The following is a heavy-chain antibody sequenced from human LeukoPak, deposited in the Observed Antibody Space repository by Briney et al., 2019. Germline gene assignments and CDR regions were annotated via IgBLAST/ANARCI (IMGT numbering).Heavy chain of an antibody. CDR2: IYYSGST. Sequence: SKTLSLTCTVSGGSISSSSYYWGWIRQPPGKGLEWIGSIYYSGSTYYNPSLKSRVTISIDTSKNQFSLKLSSVTAADTAVYHCARRSVVVIEDAFDIWGQGTMVTVSS. D-gene: IGHD2-21*01. CDR3: ARRSVVVIEDAFDI. J-gene: IGHJ3*02. V-gene: IGHV4-39*01. CDR1: GGSISSSSYY.